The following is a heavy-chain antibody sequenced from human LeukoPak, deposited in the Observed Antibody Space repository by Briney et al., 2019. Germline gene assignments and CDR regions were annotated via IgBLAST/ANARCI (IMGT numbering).Heavy chain of an antibody. CDR2: IYYSGST. Sequence: SQTLSLTCTVSGGSISSGGYYWSWIRQHPGKGLEWIGYIYYSGSTYYNPSLKSRVTISVDTSKNQFSLKLSSVTAADTAVYYCARGTSSSWYTFSFDYWGQGTLVTVSS. V-gene: IGHV4-31*03. CDR1: GGSISSGGYY. CDR3: ARGTSSSWYTFSFDY. D-gene: IGHD6-13*01. J-gene: IGHJ4*02.